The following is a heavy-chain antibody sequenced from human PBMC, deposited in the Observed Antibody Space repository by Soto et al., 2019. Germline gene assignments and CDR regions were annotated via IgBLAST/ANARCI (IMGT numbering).Heavy chain of an antibody. J-gene: IGHJ4*02. CDR1: GGSFSGYY. CDR2: INHSGST. D-gene: IGHD3-9*01. V-gene: IGHV4-34*01. CDR3: ARARYFDWLLSPSAIDY. Sequence: SETLSLTCAVSGGSFSGYYWSWIRQPPGKGLEWIGEINHSGSTNYNPSLKSRVTISVDTSKNQFSLKLSSVTAADTAVYYCARARYFDWLLSPSAIDYWGQGTLVTVSS.